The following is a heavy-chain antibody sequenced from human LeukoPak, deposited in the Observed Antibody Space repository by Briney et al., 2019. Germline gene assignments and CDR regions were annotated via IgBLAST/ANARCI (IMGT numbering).Heavy chain of an antibody. CDR3: TRHHPGYNWFDP. CDR2: IRTKSHGGTT. V-gene: IGHV3-49*04. Sequence: SLRLSCTTSGFMLGDYLLNWVRQAPGEGLEWIGFIRTKSHGGTTEYAASVKGRFTISRDDSISIAYLQMNSLKSEDTAVYYCTRHHPGYNWFDPWGQGTLVTVSS. D-gene: IGHD1-1*01. J-gene: IGHJ5*02. CDR1: GFMLGDYL.